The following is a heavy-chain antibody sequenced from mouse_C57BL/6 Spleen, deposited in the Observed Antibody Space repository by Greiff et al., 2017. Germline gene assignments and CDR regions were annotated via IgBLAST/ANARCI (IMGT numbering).Heavy chain of an antibody. J-gene: IGHJ2*01. V-gene: IGHV1-52*01. CDR2: IDPSDSET. D-gene: IGHD2-3*01. CDR1: GYTFTSYW. CDR3: ARFVRDGYYFDY. Sequence: QVQLQQSGAELVRPGSSVKLSCKASGYTFTSYWMHWVKQRPIQGLEWIGNIDPSDSETHYNQKFKDKATLTVDKSSSTAYMQLSSLTSEDSAVYYCARFVRDGYYFDYWGQGTTLTVSS.